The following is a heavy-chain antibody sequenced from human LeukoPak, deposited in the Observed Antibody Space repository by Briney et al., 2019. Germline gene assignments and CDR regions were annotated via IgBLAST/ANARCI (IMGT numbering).Heavy chain of an antibody. CDR3: ARGTGFRRDIVVVPAAIPFDY. J-gene: IGHJ4*02. V-gene: IGHV4-59*02. CDR1: GGSVSSYY. Sequence: SETLSLTCTVSGGSVSSYYWNWIRQPPGKGLEWIGYIYYSGSTNYNPSLRRRVTISVDTSKNQFSLKLSSVTAADTAVYYCARGTGFRRDIVVVPAAIPFDYWGQGTLVTVSS. D-gene: IGHD2-2*01. CDR2: IYYSGST.